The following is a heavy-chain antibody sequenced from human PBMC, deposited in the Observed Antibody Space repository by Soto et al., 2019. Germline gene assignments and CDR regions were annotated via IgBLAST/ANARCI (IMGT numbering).Heavy chain of an antibody. J-gene: IGHJ4*02. CDR2: ISSSSSYI. D-gene: IGHD3-22*01. CDR3: ARDKSPTYYYDSSGYYPPGY. CDR1: GFTFSSYS. V-gene: IGHV3-21*01. Sequence: GGSLRLSCAASGFTFSSYSMNWVRQAPGKGLEWVSSISSSSSYIYYADSVKGRFTISRDNAKNSLYLQMNSLRAEDTAVYYCARDKSPTYYYDSSGYYPPGYWGQGTLVTVSS.